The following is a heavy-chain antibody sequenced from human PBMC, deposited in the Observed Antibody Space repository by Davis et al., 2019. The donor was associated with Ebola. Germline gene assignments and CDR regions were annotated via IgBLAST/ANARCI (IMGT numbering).Heavy chain of an antibody. CDR2: IYYSGST. V-gene: IGHV4-59*08. CDR3: ARGDYGDCFDY. D-gene: IGHD4-17*01. CDR1: GGSFSGYY. Sequence: MPSETLSLTCAVYGGSFSGYYWSWISQPPGKGLEWIGYIYYSGSTNYNPSLKSRVTISVDTSKNQFSPKLSSVTAADTAVYYCARGDYGDCFDYWGQGTLVTVSS. J-gene: IGHJ4*02.